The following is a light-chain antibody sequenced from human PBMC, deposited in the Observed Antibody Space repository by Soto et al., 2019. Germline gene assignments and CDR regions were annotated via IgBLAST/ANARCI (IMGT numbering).Light chain of an antibody. CDR1: SGHSNYV. CDR2: LNSDGSH. Sequence: QNVLTQSPSASASLGASVKLTCTLSSGHSNYVIAWHQQQPEKGPRYLMKLNSDGSHSKGDGIPDRFSGSSSGAERYLTISSLQSEDEADYYCQTWDTGIRVFGGGTKLTVL. V-gene: IGLV4-69*01. CDR3: QTWDTGIRV. J-gene: IGLJ2*01.